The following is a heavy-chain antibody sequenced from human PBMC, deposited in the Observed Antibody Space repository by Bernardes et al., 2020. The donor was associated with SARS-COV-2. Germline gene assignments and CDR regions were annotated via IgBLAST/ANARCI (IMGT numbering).Heavy chain of an antibody. CDR1: GFTFSSYA. CDR2: IWYDGSNK. D-gene: IGHD6-19*01. Sequence: SLRLSCAPSGFTFSSYAMHWVRQAPGKGLEWVALIWYDGSNKYYADSVKGRFTISRDNTKNTLYLQMNSLRAEDTAVYYCVRGRSIAVSGPFDYWGPGTRVTVAS. CDR3: VRGRSIAVSGPFDY. V-gene: IGHV3-33*01. J-gene: IGHJ4*02.